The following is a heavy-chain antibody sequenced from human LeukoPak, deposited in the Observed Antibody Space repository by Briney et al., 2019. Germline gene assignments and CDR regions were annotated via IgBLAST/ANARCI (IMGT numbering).Heavy chain of an antibody. Sequence: PSETLSLTCTVSGGSISSSSYYWGWIRQPPGKGLEWIGSIYYSGSTYYNPSLKSRVTISVDTSKNQFSLKLSSVTAADTAVYYCARRPILRLGELSPFDHWGQGTLVTVSS. CDR3: ARRPILRLGELSPFDH. CDR1: GGSISSSSYY. CDR2: IYYSGST. V-gene: IGHV4-39*01. J-gene: IGHJ4*02. D-gene: IGHD3-16*02.